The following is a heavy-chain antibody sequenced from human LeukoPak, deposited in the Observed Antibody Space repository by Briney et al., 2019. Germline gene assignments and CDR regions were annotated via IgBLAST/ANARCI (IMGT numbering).Heavy chain of an antibody. CDR2: IYPGDSDT. CDR1: GYTFSSYW. D-gene: IGHD3-22*01. V-gene: IGHV5-51*03. Sequence: PGESLRISCKGSGYTFSSYWIGWVRQMPGKGLEWMGIIYPGDSDTRYSPSFQGQVTISADKSISTAYLQWSSLKASDTAMYYCARLGGENYYDSTGYYYAWLDPWGQGTLVTVSS. J-gene: IGHJ5*02. CDR3: ARLGGENYYDSTGYYYAWLDP.